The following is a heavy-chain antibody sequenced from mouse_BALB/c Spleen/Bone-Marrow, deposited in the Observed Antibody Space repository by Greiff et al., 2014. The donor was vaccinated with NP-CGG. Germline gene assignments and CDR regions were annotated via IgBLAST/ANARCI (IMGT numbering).Heavy chain of an antibody. CDR3: ARQRLRGFAY. V-gene: IGHV5-12-1*01. Sequence: VPLLASWCGLVQPGGSLNLSCAASGFAFSRYDLSWFRQPPVKRLACVAYIRRGGGSTYYSDTVKGRFTISRDNAKNTLYLQMSSLKSEDTARYYCARQRLRGFAYWGQGTLVTVSA. CDR2: IRRGGGST. D-gene: IGHD2-4*01. CDR1: GFAFSRYD. J-gene: IGHJ3*01.